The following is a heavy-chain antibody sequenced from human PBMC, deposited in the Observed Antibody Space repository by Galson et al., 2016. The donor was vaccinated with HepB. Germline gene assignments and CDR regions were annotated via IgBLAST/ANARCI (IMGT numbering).Heavy chain of an antibody. Sequence: SLRLSCAASGFTFISDGMSWVRQAPGKGLEWVGVIRHGGNEEYYADSVKGRFTISTDNAKNTLYLQMNSLRVEDTAIYYCGRLTEISGFRLFDQWGQGTLVTVSS. CDR1: GFTFISDG. CDR2: IRHGGNEE. D-gene: IGHD3-3*02. CDR3: GRLTEISGFRLFDQ. V-gene: IGHV3-33*08. J-gene: IGHJ4*02.